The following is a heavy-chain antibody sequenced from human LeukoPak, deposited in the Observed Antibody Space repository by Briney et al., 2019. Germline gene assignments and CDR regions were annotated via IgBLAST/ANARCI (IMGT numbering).Heavy chain of an antibody. Sequence: GGSLRLSCAASGFTFSTYNMNWVRQAPGKGLEWVSSISGSSSYIYYADSVKGRFSISRDNAKNSLYLQMNSLRAEDTAVYYCAKEWTSHREFDYWGQGTLVTVSS. J-gene: IGHJ4*02. CDR1: GFTFSTYN. D-gene: IGHD3/OR15-3a*01. CDR2: ISGSSSYI. V-gene: IGHV3-21*04. CDR3: AKEWTSHREFDY.